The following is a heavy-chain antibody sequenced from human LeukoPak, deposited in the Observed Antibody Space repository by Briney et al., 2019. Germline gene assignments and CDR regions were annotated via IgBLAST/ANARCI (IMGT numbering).Heavy chain of an antibody. CDR1: GFAFSTST. Sequence: PGGSLRLSCAASGFAFSTSTMHWVRQAPGKGLEWVAFIRYDGSNKYYADSVKGRFTISRDNSKNTLYLQMNSLRAEDTAVYYCAKGATYYYDSSGYYGAFDIWGQGTMVTVSS. CDR3: AKGATYYYDSSGYYGAFDI. J-gene: IGHJ3*02. V-gene: IGHV3-30*02. CDR2: IRYDGSNK. D-gene: IGHD3-22*01.